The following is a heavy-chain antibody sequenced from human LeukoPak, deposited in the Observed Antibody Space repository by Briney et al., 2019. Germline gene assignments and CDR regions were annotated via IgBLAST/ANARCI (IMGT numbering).Heavy chain of an antibody. D-gene: IGHD3-9*01. V-gene: IGHV1-18*01. CDR1: GYTFSSYG. Sequence: ASVKVSCKTSGYTFSSYGITWVRQAPGQGLEWMGWVSAYNGDTKYAQKLQDRVTMTTDTSTTTAYMELRSLRSGDTAVYYCARGILADDIMTGPWGQGTRVTVSS. CDR3: ARGILADDIMTGP. CDR2: VSAYNGDT. J-gene: IGHJ5*02.